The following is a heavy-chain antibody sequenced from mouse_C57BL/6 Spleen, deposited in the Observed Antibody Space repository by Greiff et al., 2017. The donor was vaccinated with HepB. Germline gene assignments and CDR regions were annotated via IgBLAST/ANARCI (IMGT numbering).Heavy chain of an antibody. CDR1: GYTFTSYW. V-gene: IGHV1-69*01. CDR3: AREVPSTVVATDYFDY. J-gene: IGHJ2*01. Sequence: QVQLQQPGAELVMPGASVKLSCKASGYTFTSYWMHWVKQRPGRGLEWIGEIDPSDSYTNYNQKFKGKSTLTVDKSSSTAYMQLSSLTSEDSAVYYCAREVPSTVVATDYFDYWGQGTTLTVSS. CDR2: IDPSDSYT. D-gene: IGHD1-1*01.